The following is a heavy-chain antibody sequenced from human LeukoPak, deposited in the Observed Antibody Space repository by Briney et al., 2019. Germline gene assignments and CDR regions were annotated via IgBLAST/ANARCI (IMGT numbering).Heavy chain of an antibody. CDR1: GFTFSSYA. Sequence: PGGSLRLSCAASGFTFSSYAMSWVRQAPGKGLEWVSAISGSGGSTYYADSVKGRFTISRDNSKNTLYLQMNSLRAEDTAVYYCAKDPGPDYGDYYLGPDWFDPWGQGTLVTVSS. CDR2: ISGSGGST. J-gene: IGHJ5*02. CDR3: AKDPGPDYGDYYLGPDWFDP. D-gene: IGHD4-17*01. V-gene: IGHV3-23*01.